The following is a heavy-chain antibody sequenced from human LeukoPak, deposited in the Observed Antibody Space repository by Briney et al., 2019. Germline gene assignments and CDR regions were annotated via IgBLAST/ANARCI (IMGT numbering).Heavy chain of an antibody. D-gene: IGHD2-21*02. V-gene: IGHV3-66*02. J-gene: IGHJ3*02. CDR2: IYSGGST. CDR1: GFTVSSNY. CDR3: ASGVYCGGDCMGAFDI. Sequence: GGSLRLSCAASGFTVSSNYMSWVRQAPGKGLEWVSVIYSGGSTYYADSVKGRFTISRDNSKNTLYLQMDSLRAEDTAVYYCASGVYCGGDCMGAFDIWGQGTMVTVSS.